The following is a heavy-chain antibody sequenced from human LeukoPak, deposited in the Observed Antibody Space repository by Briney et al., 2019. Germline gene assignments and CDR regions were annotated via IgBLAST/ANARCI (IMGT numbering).Heavy chain of an antibody. V-gene: IGHV1-18*01. Sequence: ASVKVSCKASGYTFTSYGISWVRQAPGQGLEWMGWISAYNGNTNYAQKLQGRVTMTTDTSTSTAYMELRSLRSDDTAVYYCARDHYGDYADDAFDIWGQGTMVTVSS. CDR3: ARDHYGDYADDAFDI. J-gene: IGHJ3*02. CDR2: ISAYNGNT. D-gene: IGHD4-17*01. CDR1: GYTFTSYG.